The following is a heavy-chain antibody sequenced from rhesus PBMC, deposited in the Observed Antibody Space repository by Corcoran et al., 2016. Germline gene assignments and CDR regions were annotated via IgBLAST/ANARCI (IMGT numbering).Heavy chain of an antibody. V-gene: IGHV4-65*01. J-gene: IGHJ4*01. Sequence: QVQLQESGPGLVKPSETLSLTCAVSGGSVSSSNWWSWIRQPPGKGLGWIGYISGSSGSTYYNPTLKSRVTISTDTSKNQCSLKLSSVTAADTAVYYCANSPGTLDYWGQGVLVTVSS. CDR2: ISGSSGST. CDR1: GGSVSSSNW. D-gene: IGHD1-44*01. CDR3: ANSPGTLDY.